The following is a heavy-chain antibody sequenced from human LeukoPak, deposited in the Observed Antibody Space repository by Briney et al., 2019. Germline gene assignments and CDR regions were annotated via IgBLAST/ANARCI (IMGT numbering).Heavy chain of an antibody. Sequence: GGSLRLSCAASGFTFNNYAMSWVRQAPGKGLEWVSVISDSGGSTYSVDSVKGRFTISRDNSKNALYLQMNSLRAEDTAIYYCAKDLGNSHGLTNPIFDYWGQGTLVTVSS. J-gene: IGHJ4*02. D-gene: IGHD5-18*01. CDR2: ISDSGGST. CDR1: GFTFNNYA. CDR3: AKDLGNSHGLTNPIFDY. V-gene: IGHV3-23*01.